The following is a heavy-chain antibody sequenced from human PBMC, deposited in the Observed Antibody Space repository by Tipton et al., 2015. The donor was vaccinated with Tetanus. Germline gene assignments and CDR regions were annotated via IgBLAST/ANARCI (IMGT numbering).Heavy chain of an antibody. J-gene: IGHJ4*02. D-gene: IGHD6-19*01. Sequence: GSLRLSCAASGFTFTDYWMHWVRQAPGKGLLWVARMNSDGSASNYADSVKGRFTISRDNAKNTLYLQMNSLRVEDTAVYYCVRDGGSSGWLAYWGQGTLVTVSS. CDR1: GFTFTDYW. CDR3: VRDGGSSGWLAY. V-gene: IGHV3-74*01. CDR2: MNSDGSAS.